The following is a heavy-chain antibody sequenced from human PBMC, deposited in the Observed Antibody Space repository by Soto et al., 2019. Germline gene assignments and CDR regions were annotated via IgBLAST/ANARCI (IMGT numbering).Heavy chain of an antibody. CDR3: TTHGILTGVASGY. CDR1: GFTFNDAW. D-gene: IGHD3-9*01. V-gene: IGHV3-15*07. J-gene: IGHJ4*02. Sequence: GSLRLSCATSGFTFNDAWMHWVRQAPGKGLEWVGRIKSKSNGGTTDYAAPVKGRFSISRDDSKATLYLQMNNLETEDTAVYFCTTHGILTGVASGYWGQGT. CDR2: IKSKSNGGTT.